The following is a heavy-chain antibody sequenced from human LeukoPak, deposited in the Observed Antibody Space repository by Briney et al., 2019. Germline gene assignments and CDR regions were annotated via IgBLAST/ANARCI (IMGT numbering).Heavy chain of an antibody. Sequence: SVKVSCKASGGTFSSYAISWVRQAPGQGLEWMGGIIPTFGTANYAQKFQGRVTITADESTSTAYMELSSLRSEDTAVYYCARALDTAMVIFNWGQGTLVTVSS. D-gene: IGHD5-18*01. CDR1: GGTFSSYA. CDR3: ARALDTAMVIFN. J-gene: IGHJ4*02. CDR2: IIPTFGTA. V-gene: IGHV1-69*13.